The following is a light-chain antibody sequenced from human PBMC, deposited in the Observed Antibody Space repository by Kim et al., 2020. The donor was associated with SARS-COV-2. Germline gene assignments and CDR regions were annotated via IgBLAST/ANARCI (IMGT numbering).Light chain of an antibody. CDR1: CSAVGVQTH. CDR3: SSYAGKV. J-gene: IGLJ1*01. Sequence: GPPGQSVTISCTGTCSAVGVQTHVPWYQQHPGKAPNLMIYGVSKRPSGVPVRFSGSKSGITASLTVSGLQAEDEGDYYCSSYAGKVFGTGTKVTVL. CDR2: GVS. V-gene: IGLV2-8*01.